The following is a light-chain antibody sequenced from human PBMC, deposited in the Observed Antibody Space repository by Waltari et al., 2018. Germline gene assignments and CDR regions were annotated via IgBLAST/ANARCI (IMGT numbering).Light chain of an antibody. CDR1: QVISSR. CDR2: DAS. J-gene: IGKJ1*01. Sequence: DIQMTQSPPSLSASVGDSVTLTGRTSQVISSRLAWYQQKPGKAPKLLIYDASSLHSGVPSRFSGSGSGTDFTLTIRSLQPEDFATYYCQQVNSFPRTFGQGTKVEVK. CDR3: QQVNSFPRT. V-gene: IGKV1-12*01.